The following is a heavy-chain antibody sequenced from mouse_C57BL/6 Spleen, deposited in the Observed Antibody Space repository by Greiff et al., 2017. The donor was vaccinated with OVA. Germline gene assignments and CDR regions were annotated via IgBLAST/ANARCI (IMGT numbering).Heavy chain of an antibody. CDR2: IHPNSGST. D-gene: IGHD2-4*01. Sequence: VQLQQSGAELVKPGASVKLSCKASGYTFTSYWMHWVKQRPGQGLEWIGMIHPNSGSTNYNEKFKSKATLTVDKSSSTAYMQLSSLTSEDSAVYYCAKGRDYDSHFDYWGQGTTLTVSS. V-gene: IGHV1-64*01. J-gene: IGHJ2*01. CDR1: GYTFTSYW. CDR3: AKGRDYDSHFDY.